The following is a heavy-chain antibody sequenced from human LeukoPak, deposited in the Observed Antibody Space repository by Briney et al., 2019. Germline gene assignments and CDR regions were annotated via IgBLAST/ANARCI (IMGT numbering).Heavy chain of an antibody. CDR1: GGSISSYY. CDR2: IYYSGST. V-gene: IGHV4-59*01. Sequence: PWETLCLTCTVSGGSISSYYWSWIRQPPGKGLEWIGYIYYSGSTNYNPSLKSRVTISVDTSKNQFSLKLSSVTAADTAVYYCARVVLRSGYWYFDLWGRGALGTASP. D-gene: IGHD2/OR15-2a*01. CDR3: ARVVLRSGYWYFDL. J-gene: IGHJ2*01.